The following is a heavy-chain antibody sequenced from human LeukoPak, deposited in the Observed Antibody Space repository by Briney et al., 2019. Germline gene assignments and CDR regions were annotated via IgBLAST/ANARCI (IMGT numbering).Heavy chain of an antibody. CDR3: ARGRYCSADICSGGDAFDI. CDR2: ICTRGST. D-gene: IGHD2-15*01. V-gene: IGHV4-4*07. CDR1: GGSINNYY. Sequence: SETLSLTCTVSGGSINNYYWSWIRQPAGKGLECIGRICTRGSTNYTPSLKTRVPISVDTSKTQFSLKLRSVTDADTAVYYCARGRYCSADICSGGDAFDIWGQGTMVSVSS. J-gene: IGHJ3*02.